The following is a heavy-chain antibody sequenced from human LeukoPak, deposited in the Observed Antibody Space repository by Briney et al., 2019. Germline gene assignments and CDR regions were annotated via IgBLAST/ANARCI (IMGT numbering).Heavy chain of an antibody. CDR2: INPSGGST. CDR1: GYTFTSYY. J-gene: IGHJ4*02. Sequence: ASVKVSCKASGYTFTSYYMHWVRQAPGQGLEWMGIINPSGGSTSYAQKFQGRVTMTRDTSTSTVYMELSSLRSEDTAVYYCARSGDYYDSSGYSLYHFDYWGQGTLVTVSS. V-gene: IGHV1-46*01. D-gene: IGHD3-22*01. CDR3: ARSGDYYDSSGYSLYHFDY.